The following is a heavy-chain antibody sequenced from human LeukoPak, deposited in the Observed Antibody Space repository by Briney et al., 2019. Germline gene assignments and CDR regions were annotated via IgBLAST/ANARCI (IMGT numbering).Heavy chain of an antibody. D-gene: IGHD3-16*01. CDR1: GYIFTGHY. CDR3: AKGFDAADYYWGQGGFDF. Sequence: ASVKVSFKTSGYIFTGHYLHWVRQAPAQGLEWMGWINPNSGDTNYAQKFQGKISMTADTSTSTAYMELRRLRSDDTAVYYCAKGFDAADYYWGQGGFDFWGQGTKVIVSS. CDR2: INPNSGDT. V-gene: IGHV1-2*02. J-gene: IGHJ3*01.